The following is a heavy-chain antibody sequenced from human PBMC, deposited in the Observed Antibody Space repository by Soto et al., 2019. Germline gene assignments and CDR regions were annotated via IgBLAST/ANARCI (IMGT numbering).Heavy chain of an antibody. V-gene: IGHV1-69*13. Sequence: GASVNVSCKASGGTFSSYAISWVRQAPGQGLEWMGGIIPIFGTANYAQKFQGRVTITADESTSTAYMELSSLRSEDTAVYYCARGHYDILATTYYYYYGMDVWGQGTTVTVSS. CDR1: GGTFSSYA. J-gene: IGHJ6*02. CDR3: ARGHYDILATTYYYYYGMDV. D-gene: IGHD3-9*01. CDR2: IIPIFGTA.